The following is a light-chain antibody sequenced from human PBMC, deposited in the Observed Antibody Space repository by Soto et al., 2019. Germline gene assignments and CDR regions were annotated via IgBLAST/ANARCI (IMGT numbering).Light chain of an antibody. J-gene: IGKJ4*01. V-gene: IGKV3-20*01. Sequence: EMVLTQSPGTLSLSPGERATLSCRASQSVSNRYLAWYQQKPGQAPRLLIYGSSSRATGIPDRFSGSGSGTDFTLTISRLESEDFEVYYCQQYGGSPLTFGGGTKVDIK. CDR2: GSS. CDR3: QQYGGSPLT. CDR1: QSVSNRY.